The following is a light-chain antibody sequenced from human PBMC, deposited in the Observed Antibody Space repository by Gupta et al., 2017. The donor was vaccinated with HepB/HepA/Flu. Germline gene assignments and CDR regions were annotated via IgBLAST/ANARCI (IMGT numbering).Light chain of an antibody. CDR1: NIGSKS. J-gene: IGLJ3*02. V-gene: IGLV3-21*04. CDR2: YDS. Sequence: SFVLTQPPPVSVAPGKTARITCGGNNIGSKSVHWYQQKPGQAPVLVIYYDSDRPSWIPERFSGSNSGNTATLTISRVEAGDEADYYCQVWDSSSDHWVFGGGTKLTVL. CDR3: QVWDSSSDHWV.